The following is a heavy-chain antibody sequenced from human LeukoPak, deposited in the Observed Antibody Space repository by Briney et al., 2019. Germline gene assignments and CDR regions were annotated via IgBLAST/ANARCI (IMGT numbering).Heavy chain of an antibody. V-gene: IGHV4-39*07. J-gene: IGHJ4*02. CDR1: GFSFSTYSMN. CDR2: IYYSGST. D-gene: IGHD6-6*01. CDR3: ARVEYSSSYYFDY. Sequence: GSLRLSCTASGFSFSTYSMNWVRQAPGKGREGIGSIYYSGSTYYNPSLKSRVTISVDTSKNQFSLKLSSVTAADTAVYYCARVEYSSSYYFDYWGQGTLVTVSS.